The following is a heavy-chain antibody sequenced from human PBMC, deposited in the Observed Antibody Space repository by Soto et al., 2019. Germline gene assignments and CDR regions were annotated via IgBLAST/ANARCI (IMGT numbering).Heavy chain of an antibody. CDR2: VYYTGVT. D-gene: IGHD6-13*01. CDR3: ARVRDSSWYFDL. CDR1: GGSLNTDSSY. J-gene: IGHJ2*01. Sequence: QVKLEESGPGLVKPSETLYLTCTVSGGSLNTDSSYWTWVRPPPGGGLEYLGYVYYTGVTNFNPSLKSRVTISLDMSKSQFLLTLSSVTPADTATYYCARVRDSSWYFDLWGRGTLVTVSS. V-gene: IGHV4-61*01.